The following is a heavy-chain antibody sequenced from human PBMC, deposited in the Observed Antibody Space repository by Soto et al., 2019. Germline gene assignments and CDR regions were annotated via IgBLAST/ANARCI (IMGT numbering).Heavy chain of an antibody. J-gene: IGHJ4*02. D-gene: IGHD1-26*01. Sequence: SETLSLTCTVSGGSISSGGYYWSWIRQHPGKGLEWIGYIYYSGSTYYNPSLKSRVTISVDTSKNQFSLKLSSVTAADTAVYYCARGVGATTGGYYFDYWGQGTLVTVSS. CDR1: GGSISSGGYY. V-gene: IGHV4-31*03. CDR2: IYYSGST. CDR3: ARGVGATTGGYYFDY.